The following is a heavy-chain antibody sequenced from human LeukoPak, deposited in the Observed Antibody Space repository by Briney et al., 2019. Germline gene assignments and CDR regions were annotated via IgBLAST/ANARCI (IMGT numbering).Heavy chain of an antibody. J-gene: IGHJ4*02. CDR2: IAHHGNNK. CDR3: AKDGSWSCTD. V-gene: IGHV3-30*02. D-gene: IGHD2-8*02. CDR1: GFTFSSSA. Sequence: GGSLRLSCGASGFTFSSSAMHWVRQGPRKGLEWVAYIAHHGNNKYYADSVKGRFTISRDNSKGSLYLQMNSLRADDTAVYYCAKDGSWSCTDWGQGTLVRVSS.